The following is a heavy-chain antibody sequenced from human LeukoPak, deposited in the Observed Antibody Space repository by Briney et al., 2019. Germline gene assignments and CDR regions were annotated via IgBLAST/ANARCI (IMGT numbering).Heavy chain of an antibody. Sequence: GGSLRLSCAASGFAFSSYAMHWVRQGPGKGLEWVALVSYDGGSKYYADSVKGRITISRDNSKNTLHLQMNSLRTEDTAVYYCARVKGGIAAAGNYFDYWGQGTLVTVSS. CDR1: GFAFSSYA. CDR3: ARVKGGIAAAGNYFDY. CDR2: VSYDGGSK. V-gene: IGHV3-30-3*01. J-gene: IGHJ4*02. D-gene: IGHD6-13*01.